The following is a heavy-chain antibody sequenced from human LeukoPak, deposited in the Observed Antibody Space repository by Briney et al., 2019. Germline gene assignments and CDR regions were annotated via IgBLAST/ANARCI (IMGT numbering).Heavy chain of an antibody. J-gene: IGHJ4*02. D-gene: IGHD6-13*01. CDR2: IYYSGST. CDR3: ASIAAAGTDY. V-gene: IGHV4-59*01. CDR1: GGSISSYY. Sequence: SETLSLTCAVYGGSISSYYWSWIRQPPGKGLEWIGYIYYSGSTNYNPSLKSRVTISVDTSKNQFSLKLSSVTAADTAVYYCASIAAAGTDYWGQGTLVTVSS.